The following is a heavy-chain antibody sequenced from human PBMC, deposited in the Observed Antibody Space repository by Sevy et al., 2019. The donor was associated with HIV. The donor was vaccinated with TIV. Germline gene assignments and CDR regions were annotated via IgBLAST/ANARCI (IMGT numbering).Heavy chain of an antibody. D-gene: IGHD6-13*01. CDR1: GFTFSDHY. J-gene: IGHJ4*02. CDR3: STHAGIASAGRVFDY. V-gene: IGHV3-72*01. Sequence: GGSLRLSCAASGFTFSDHYMEWVRQAPGKGLEWVGRTRNKADSYTTEYAASVKGRFTISRDDSKNSLYLQMNGLKTADTAVSYCSTHAGIASAGRVFDYWGQGSLVTVSS. CDR2: TRNKADSYTT.